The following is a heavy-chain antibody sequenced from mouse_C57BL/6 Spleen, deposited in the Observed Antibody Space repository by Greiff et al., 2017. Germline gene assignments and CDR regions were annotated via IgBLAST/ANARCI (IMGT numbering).Heavy chain of an antibody. D-gene: IGHD1-1*01. CDR1: GYAFSSSW. Sequence: QVQLQQSGPELVKPGASVKISCKASGYAFSSSWMNWVKQRPGKGLEWIGRIYPGDGDTNYNGKFKGKATLTADKSSSTAYMHLSSLTSEASAVYFCARIGTTVVALDYWGQGTTLTVSS. V-gene: IGHV1-82*01. CDR3: ARIGTTVVALDY. CDR2: IYPGDGDT. J-gene: IGHJ2*01.